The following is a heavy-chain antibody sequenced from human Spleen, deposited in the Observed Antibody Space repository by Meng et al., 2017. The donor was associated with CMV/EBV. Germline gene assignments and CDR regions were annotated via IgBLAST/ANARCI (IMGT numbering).Heavy chain of an antibody. D-gene: IGHD6-6*01. CDR1: GGTFSSYA. J-gene: IGHJ6*02. CDR2: IIPIFGTA. V-gene: IGHV1-69*05. CDR3: ARVEYSSSSDYYYYGMDV. Sequence: SVTVSCKASGGTFSSYAISWVRQAPGQGLEWMGGIIPIFGTANYAQKFQGRVTITTDESTSTAYMELSSLRSEDTAVNYCARVEYSSSSDYYYYGMDVWGQGTTVTVSS.